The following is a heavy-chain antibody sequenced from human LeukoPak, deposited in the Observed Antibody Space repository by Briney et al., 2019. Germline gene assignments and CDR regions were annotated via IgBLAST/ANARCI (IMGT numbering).Heavy chain of an antibody. V-gene: IGHV1-2*02. CDR1: GYIFSDYY. CDR3: ARARFCHGGDCHLYAFDI. Sequence: ASVKVSCKASGYIFSDYYLHWVRQAPGQGLEWMGWINTYSGGTYTTQTFQGRVTLTRDTSDNTAYMELTGLISADTSLYFCARARFCHGGDCHLYAFDIWGQGTMVTVSS. D-gene: IGHD2-21*02. J-gene: IGHJ3*02. CDR2: INTYSGGT.